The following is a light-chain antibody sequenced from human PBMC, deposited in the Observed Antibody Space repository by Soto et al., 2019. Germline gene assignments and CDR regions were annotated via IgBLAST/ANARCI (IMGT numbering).Light chain of an antibody. CDR3: QSSDSSTVI. Sequence: NFMLTQPHSVSESPGKTVTISCTRSSGSVAANYVQWYQQRPGRAPTTVIYADNQRPSGVPDRFSGSIDSSSNSASLTISGLKTDDEADYYCQSSDSSTVIFGGGTKVTVL. J-gene: IGLJ2*01. CDR2: ADN. V-gene: IGLV6-57*04. CDR1: SGSVAANY.